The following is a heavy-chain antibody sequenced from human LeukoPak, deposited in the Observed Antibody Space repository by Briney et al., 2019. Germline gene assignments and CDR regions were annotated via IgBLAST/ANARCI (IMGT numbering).Heavy chain of an antibody. Sequence: PSETLSLTCTVSGGTISSYYWSWIRQPPGKGLEWISRIYTSGSTNYNPSLKSRVTMSVDTSKNQFSLKLSSVTAADTAVYYGARSGDVAEFDYWGQGTLVSVSS. J-gene: IGHJ4*02. V-gene: IGHV4-4*07. CDR3: ARSGDVAEFDY. CDR1: GGTISSYY. D-gene: IGHD6-19*01. CDR2: IYTSGST.